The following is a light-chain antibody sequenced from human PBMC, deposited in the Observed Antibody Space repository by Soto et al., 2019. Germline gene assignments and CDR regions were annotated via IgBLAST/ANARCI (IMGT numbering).Light chain of an antibody. CDR2: GAS. CDR1: QSISSNY. CDR3: QQYGYPQLT. J-gene: IGKJ4*01. Sequence: EIVLTQSPGTLSLSPGETVTLSCRASQSISSNYVAWFQHKPGQAPRLLIYGASSRAPGIPERFSGSESGTDFSLTINRLEPEDSAVFYCQQYGYPQLTFGGGTKVEIK. V-gene: IGKV3-20*01.